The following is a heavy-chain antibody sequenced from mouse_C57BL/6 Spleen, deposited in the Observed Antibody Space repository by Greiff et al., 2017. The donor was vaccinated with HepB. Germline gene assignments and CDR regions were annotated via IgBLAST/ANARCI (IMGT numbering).Heavy chain of an antibody. CDR1: GYTFTSYW. Sequence: QVQLQQPGTELVKPGASVKLSCKASGYTFTSYWMHWVKQRPGQGLEWIGNINPSNGGTNYNEKFKSKATLTVDKSSSTAYMQLSSLTSEDSAVYDCAREEYYYGSSYVYFGVWGTGTTVTVSS. D-gene: IGHD1-1*01. CDR2: INPSNGGT. CDR3: AREEYYYGSSYVYFGV. J-gene: IGHJ1*03. V-gene: IGHV1-53*01.